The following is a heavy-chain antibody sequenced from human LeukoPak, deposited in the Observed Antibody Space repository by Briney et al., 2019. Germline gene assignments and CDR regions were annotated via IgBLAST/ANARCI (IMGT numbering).Heavy chain of an antibody. Sequence: GGSLRLSCAASGFTFSSYEMNWVRQAPGKGLEWVSYISSSGSTIHYADSVKGRFTISRDNAKNSLCLQMNSLRAEDTAVYYCARADPLAQDWYFDLWGRGTLVTVSS. CDR3: ARADPLAQDWYFDL. CDR2: ISSSGSTI. J-gene: IGHJ2*01. CDR1: GFTFSSYE. D-gene: IGHD5-12*01. V-gene: IGHV3-48*03.